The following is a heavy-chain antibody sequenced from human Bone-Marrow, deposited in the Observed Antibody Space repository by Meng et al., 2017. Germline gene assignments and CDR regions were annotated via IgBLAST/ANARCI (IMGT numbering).Heavy chain of an antibody. CDR3: ARVSAKYCSGGSCYSWFAP. CDR2: ISTYNGYT. D-gene: IGHD2-15*01. V-gene: IGHV1-18*01. Sequence: ASVKVSCKASGGTFSSYAISWVRQAPGQGLEWMGWISTYNGYTNYAQKLQGRLTMTTDTSTTTAYMELRSLRSDDTAVYYCARVSAKYCSGGSCYSWFAPWGHGNRV. J-gene: IGHJ5*02. CDR1: GGTFSSYA.